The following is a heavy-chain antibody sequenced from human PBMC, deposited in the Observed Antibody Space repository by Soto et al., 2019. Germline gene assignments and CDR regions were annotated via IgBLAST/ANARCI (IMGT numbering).Heavy chain of an antibody. Sequence: QVQLVESGGGVVQPGRSLRLSCVTSGFTFSNYGMQWVRQAPGKGLEWVEVISYGGGAQYYADSVKGRFTISRDNSKNTLSLEMNSLRAEDTAVYYGVKEKTPRVSHSLDIWGQGIMVTVSS. D-gene: IGHD6-13*01. CDR2: ISYGGGAQ. V-gene: IGHV3-30*18. CDR1: GFTFSNYG. CDR3: VKEKTPRVSHSLDI. J-gene: IGHJ3*02.